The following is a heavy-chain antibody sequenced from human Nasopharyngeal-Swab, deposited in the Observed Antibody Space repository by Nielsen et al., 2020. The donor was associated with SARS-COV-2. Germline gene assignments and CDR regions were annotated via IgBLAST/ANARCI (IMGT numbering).Heavy chain of an antibody. CDR2: INHSGST. V-gene: IGHV4-34*01. CDR1: GGSFSGYY. J-gene: IGHJ6*02. Sequence: GSLRLSCAVYGGSFSGYYWSWIRQPPGKGLEWIGEINHSGSTNYNPSLKRRVTISVDTSKNQFSLKLSSVTAADTAVYYCAIPYCSGGSCYLYYGMDVWGQGTTVTVSS. CDR3: AIPYCSGGSCYLYYGMDV. D-gene: IGHD2-15*01.